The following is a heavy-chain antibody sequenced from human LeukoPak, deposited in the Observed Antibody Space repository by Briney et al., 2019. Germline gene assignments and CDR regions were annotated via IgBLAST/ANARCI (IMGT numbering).Heavy chain of an antibody. CDR3: ARGRSPLYYDSSGYYYVLDY. D-gene: IGHD3-22*01. J-gene: IGHJ4*02. CDR1: GGTFSSYA. Sequence: KVSCKASGGTFSSYAISWVRQAPGQGLEWMGGIIPIFGTANYAQKFQGRVTITTDESTSTAHMELSSLRSEDTAVYYCARGRSPLYYDSSGYYYVLDYWGQGTLVTVPS. V-gene: IGHV1-69*05. CDR2: IIPIFGTA.